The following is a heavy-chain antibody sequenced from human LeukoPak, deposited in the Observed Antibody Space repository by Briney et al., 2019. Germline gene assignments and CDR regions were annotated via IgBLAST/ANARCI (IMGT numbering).Heavy chain of an antibody. V-gene: IGHV3-23*01. D-gene: IGHD3-9*01. CDR1: GFTFSSYG. Sequence: GGTLRLSCAASGFTFSSYGMSWVRQAPGKWLEWVSAISGSGGSTYYADSVKGRFTISRDNSKNTLYLQMNSLRAEDTAVYYCAKYGFGYYDILTGYFDYWGQGTLVTVSS. CDR3: AKYGFGYYDILTGYFDY. CDR2: ISGSGGST. J-gene: IGHJ4*02.